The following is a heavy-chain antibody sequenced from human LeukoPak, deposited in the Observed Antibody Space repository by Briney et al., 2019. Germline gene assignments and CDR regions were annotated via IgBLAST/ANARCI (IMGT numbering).Heavy chain of an antibody. V-gene: IGHV3-74*01. CDR1: GFTFSSYW. J-gene: IGHJ5*02. CDR3: AKDMGRDGYNLGWFDP. D-gene: IGHD5-12*01. CDR2: INSDGSST. Sequence: GGSLRLSCAASGFTFSSYWMHWVRQAPGKGLVWVSRINSDGSSTSYADSVKGRFTISRDNAKNSLYLQMNSLRAEDTALYYCAKDMGRDGYNLGWFDPWGQGTLVTVSS.